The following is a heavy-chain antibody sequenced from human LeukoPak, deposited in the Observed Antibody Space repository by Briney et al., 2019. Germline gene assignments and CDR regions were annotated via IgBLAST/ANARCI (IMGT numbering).Heavy chain of an antibody. D-gene: IGHD4-17*01. J-gene: IGHJ4*02. V-gene: IGHV4-38-2*01. CDR1: GYSISSGSY. Sequence: PSETLSLTCAVSGYSISSGSYWGWIRQPPGKGLEWIGNMFHSGDTYHNPSLKSRVTISADTSENQFSLKLTSVTAADTAVYYCAKVGAYGDYARHDYWGQGTLVTVSS. CDR2: MFHSGDT. CDR3: AKVGAYGDYARHDY.